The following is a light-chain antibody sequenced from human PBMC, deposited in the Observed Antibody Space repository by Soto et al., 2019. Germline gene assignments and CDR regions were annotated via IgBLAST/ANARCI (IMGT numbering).Light chain of an antibody. CDR1: QSVSSN. CDR2: GSS. V-gene: IGKV3-15*01. Sequence: EIVMTQSPATLSVSPGERATLSCRASQSVSSNLAWVQQKPGQAPRLLIYGSSIRATAFPARFSGGGSGTEFTLTISSLQSEDFAVYFCQQYNDWRVTFGQGTKGEIK. J-gene: IGKJ1*01. CDR3: QQYNDWRVT.